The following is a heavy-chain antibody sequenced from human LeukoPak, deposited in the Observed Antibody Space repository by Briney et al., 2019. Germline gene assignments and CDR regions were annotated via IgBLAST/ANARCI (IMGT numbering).Heavy chain of an antibody. CDR3: ARVTGYSGYDRKFDP. CDR1: GYTFTGYY. CDR2: ISADTGNT. D-gene: IGHD5-12*01. J-gene: IGHJ5*02. V-gene: IGHV1-18*04. Sequence: ASVKVSCKASGYTFTGYYMHWVRQAPGPGLEWMGWISADTGNTNYAQKLQDRVTMTTDTSTTTAYMELRSLRSDDTAVYYCARVTGYSGYDRKFDPWGQGTLVTVSS.